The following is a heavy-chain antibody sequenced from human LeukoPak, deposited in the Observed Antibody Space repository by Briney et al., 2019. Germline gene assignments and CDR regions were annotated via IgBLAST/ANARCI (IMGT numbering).Heavy chain of an antibody. D-gene: IGHD3-3*01. V-gene: IGHV3-7*01. J-gene: IGHJ6*03. CDR1: GFTFSSHS. CDR3: ARAMGTSYGFWSGSYTVSYYYYMDV. Sequence: GGSLRLSCTTFGFTFSSHSMSWVRQAPGKGLEWVANIKQDGSEKHYVDSVKGRFSISRDNTKNSLYLQMSSLRAEDPAVYYCARAMGTSYGFWSGSYTVSYYYYMDVWGKGTTVAVS. CDR2: IKQDGSEK.